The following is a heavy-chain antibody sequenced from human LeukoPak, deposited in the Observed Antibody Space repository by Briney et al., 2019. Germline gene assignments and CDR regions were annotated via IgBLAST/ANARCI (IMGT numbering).Heavy chain of an antibody. Sequence: ASVKVSCKASGYTFTSYDINWVRQATGQGLEWMGWMNPNSGNTGYAQKFQGRVTMTRNTSISTAYMELSSLRSEDTAVYYCARGGECSGGSCYIPYYYYYYYYMDVWGKGNTVTVSS. CDR2: MNPNSGNT. CDR3: ARGGECSGGSCYIPYYYYYYYYMDV. D-gene: IGHD2-15*01. J-gene: IGHJ6*03. CDR1: GYTFTSYD. V-gene: IGHV1-8*01.